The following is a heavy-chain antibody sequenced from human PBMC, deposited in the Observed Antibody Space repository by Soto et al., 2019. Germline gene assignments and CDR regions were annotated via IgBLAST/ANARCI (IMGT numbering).Heavy chain of an antibody. D-gene: IGHD5-12*01. V-gene: IGHV1-18*01. J-gene: IGHJ4*02. CDR2: ISAYTGNT. CDR1: GYTFISYG. Sequence: QVQLVQSGAEVKKPGASVKVSCKASGYTFISYGISWVRQAHGQGLEWMGWISAYTGNTNYTQKLQGRVTMTTDTSTTTAYMELRNLRSDDTAVYYCTLVALDYCGQGTLVTVSS. CDR3: TLVALDY.